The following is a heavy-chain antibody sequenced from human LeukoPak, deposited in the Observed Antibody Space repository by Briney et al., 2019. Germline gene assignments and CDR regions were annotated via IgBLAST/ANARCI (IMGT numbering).Heavy chain of an antibody. D-gene: IGHD3-3*01. CDR3: ARQGVVMNNWFDP. CDR1: GYSFTNYW. CDR2: IYPDDSDT. V-gene: IGHV5-51*01. J-gene: IGHJ5*02. Sequence: GESLKISCKGSGYSFTNYWIGWVRQVPGKGLEWVGIIYPDDSDTRYSPSFQGQVTISADKSISTAYLQWSSLKASDTAMYYCARQGVVMNNWFDPWGQGTLVTVSS.